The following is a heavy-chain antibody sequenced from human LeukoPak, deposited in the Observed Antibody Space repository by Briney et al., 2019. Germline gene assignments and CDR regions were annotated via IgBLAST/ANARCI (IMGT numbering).Heavy chain of an antibody. D-gene: IGHD4-17*01. CDR3: AKVPDPYGDYAVFDP. CDR1: GFTFSSYG. CDR2: IRYDGSNK. V-gene: IGHV3-30*02. J-gene: IGHJ5*02. Sequence: GGSLRLSCAASGFTFSSYGMHWVRQAPGKGLEWAAFIRYDGSNKYYADSVKGRFTISRDNSKNTLYLQMNSLRAEDTAVYYCAKVPDPYGDYAVFDPWGQGTLVTVSS.